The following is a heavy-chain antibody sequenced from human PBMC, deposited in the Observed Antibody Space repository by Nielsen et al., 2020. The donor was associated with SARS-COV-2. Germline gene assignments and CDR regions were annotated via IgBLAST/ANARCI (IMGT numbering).Heavy chain of an antibody. Sequence: WIRQPPGKGLEWVSYISSSSSTIYYADSVKGRFTISRDNAKNSLYLQMNSLRDEDTAVYYCANLGYCSSTSCYWDYYYGMDVWGQGTTVTVSS. CDR2: ISSSSSTI. CDR3: ANLGYCSSTSCYWDYYYGMDV. J-gene: IGHJ6*02. D-gene: IGHD2-2*01. V-gene: IGHV3-48*02.